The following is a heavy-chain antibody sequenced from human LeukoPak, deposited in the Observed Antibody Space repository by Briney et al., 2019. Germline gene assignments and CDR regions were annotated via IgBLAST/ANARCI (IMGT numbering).Heavy chain of an antibody. D-gene: IGHD2-8*01. V-gene: IGHV1-18*01. CDR2: ISTYNGNT. CDR3: ARDRRSTMVADYYYGMDV. Sequence: GASVKVSCKASGCTFSSYGISWVRQAPGQGLEWMGWISTYNGNTKYTQKLQGRVTMTTDTSTSTAYMELRSLRSDDTAVYYCARDRRSTMVADYYYGMDVWGQGTTVTVSS. CDR1: GCTFSSYG. J-gene: IGHJ6*02.